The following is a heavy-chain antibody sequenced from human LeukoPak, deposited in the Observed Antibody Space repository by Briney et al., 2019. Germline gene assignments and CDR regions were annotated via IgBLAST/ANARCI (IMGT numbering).Heavy chain of an antibody. CDR1: GGSISSYY. CDR3: ARGFFDSSRTIDY. V-gene: IGHV4-59*08. J-gene: IGHJ4*02. D-gene: IGHD6-13*01. CDR2: IYYSGST. Sequence: PSETLSLTCTVSGGSISSYYWSWIRQPPGKGLEWIGYIYYSGSTNYNPSLKSRVTISVDTSKNQFSLKLSSVTAADTAVYYCARGFFDSSRTIDYWGQGTLVTVS.